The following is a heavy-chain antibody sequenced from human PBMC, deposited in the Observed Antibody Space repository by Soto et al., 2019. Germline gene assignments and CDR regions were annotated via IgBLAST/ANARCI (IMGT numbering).Heavy chain of an antibody. J-gene: IGHJ4*02. CDR1: GVSISSYY. CDR2: IYYSGST. Sequence: SAALSLTWTVSGVSISSYYWSWSLQPPGKGLEWIGYIYYSGSTNYNPSLKSRVTISVDTSKNQFSLKLSSVTAADTAVYYCARVRDCSSTSSYMPEYYFDYWGQGTLVTVSS. CDR3: ARVRDCSSTSSYMPEYYFDY. V-gene: IGHV4-59*01. D-gene: IGHD2-2*02.